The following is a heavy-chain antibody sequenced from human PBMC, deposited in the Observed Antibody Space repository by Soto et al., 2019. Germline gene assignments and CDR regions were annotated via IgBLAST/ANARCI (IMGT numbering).Heavy chain of an antibody. CDR1: GWSFSGYY. CDR3: AREGSVGSGSYYNVYYYYYMDV. Sequence: SETLSLTCAFYGWSFSGYYWSLIRQPPGKGLEWIGEIDHGGSTNYNPSLKSRVTMSVDMSKNQISLKLRSVTAADTAVYYCAREGSVGSGSYYNVYYYYYMDVWGKGTPVTVSS. J-gene: IGHJ6*03. D-gene: IGHD3-10*01. V-gene: IGHV4-34*01. CDR2: IDHGGST.